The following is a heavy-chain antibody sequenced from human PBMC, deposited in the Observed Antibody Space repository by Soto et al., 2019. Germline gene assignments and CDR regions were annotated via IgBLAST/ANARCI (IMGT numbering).Heavy chain of an antibody. CDR2: IFYSGTT. D-gene: IGHD3-16*01. CDR3: AREGDKQLWHI. Sequence: SETLSLTSSVSGCSISSSSYYWGWIRQPPGKGLEWIGSIFYSGTTYYNPSLKSRVTISVDTSKNQFSLKLISVNAADTALYYCAREGDKQLWHIWGQGILVTVS. V-gene: IGHV4-39*07. CDR1: GCSISSSSYY. J-gene: IGHJ4*02.